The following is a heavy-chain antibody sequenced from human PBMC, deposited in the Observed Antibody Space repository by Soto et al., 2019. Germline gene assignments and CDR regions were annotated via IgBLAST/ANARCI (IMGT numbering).Heavy chain of an antibody. CDR3: ARVSIAAAGSYYYYGMDV. Sequence: VASVKVSCKASGYTFTSYGISWVRQAPGQGLEWMGWISAYNGNTNYAQKLQGRVTMTTDTSTSTAYMELRSLRSDDTAVYYCARVSIAAAGSYYYYGMDVWGQGTTVTVSS. V-gene: IGHV1-18*04. CDR2: ISAYNGNT. J-gene: IGHJ6*02. D-gene: IGHD6-13*01. CDR1: GYTFTSYG.